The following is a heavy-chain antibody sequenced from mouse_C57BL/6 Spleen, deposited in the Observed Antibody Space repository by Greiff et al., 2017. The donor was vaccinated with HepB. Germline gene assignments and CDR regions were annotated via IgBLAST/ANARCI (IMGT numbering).Heavy chain of an antibody. D-gene: IGHD2-1*01. CDR3: ARGIYYGKVYFDV. CDR1: GYSITSGYY. J-gene: IGHJ1*03. CDR2: ISYDGSN. V-gene: IGHV3-6*01. Sequence: DVQLQESGPGLVKPSQSLSLTCSVTGYSITSGYYWNWIRQFPGNKLEWMGYISYDGSNNYNPSLKNRISITRDTSKNQFFLKLNSVTTEDTATYYCARGIYYGKVYFDVWGTGTTVTVSS.